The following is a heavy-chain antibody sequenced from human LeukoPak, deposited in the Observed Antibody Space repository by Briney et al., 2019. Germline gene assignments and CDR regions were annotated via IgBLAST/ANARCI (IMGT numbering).Heavy chain of an antibody. CDR1: GFTFSSNA. D-gene: IGHD4-23*01. CDR3: AKDQYGGNPQYYFDY. J-gene: IGHJ4*02. V-gene: IGHV3-23*01. Sequence: PGGSLRLSCAASGFTFSSNAMSWVRQAPGKGLEWVSAISSGSGGSTNYADSVKGRFTISRDNSKNTLYLQMNSLRAEDTAVYYCAKDQYGGNPQYYFDYWGQGTLVTVSS. CDR2: ISSGSGGST.